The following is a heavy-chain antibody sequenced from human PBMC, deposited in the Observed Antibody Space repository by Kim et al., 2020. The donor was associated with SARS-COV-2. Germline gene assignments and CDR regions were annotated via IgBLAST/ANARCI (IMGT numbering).Heavy chain of an antibody. CDR2: IWYDGSNK. CDR1: GFTFSSYG. J-gene: IGHJ4*02. CDR3: ARDRPGVPVAGPVDY. Sequence: GGSLRLSCAASGFTFSSYGMHWVRQAPGKGLEWVAVIWYDGSNKYYADSVKGRFTISRDNSKNTLYLQMNSLRADDTAVYYCARDRPGVPVAGPVDYWGQGTLVTVSS. V-gene: IGHV3-33*01. D-gene: IGHD6-19*01.